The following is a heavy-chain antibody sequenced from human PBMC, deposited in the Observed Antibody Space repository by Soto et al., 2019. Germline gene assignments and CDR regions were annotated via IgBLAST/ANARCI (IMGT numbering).Heavy chain of an antibody. J-gene: IGHJ5*02. V-gene: IGHV1-18*04. CDR2: IKVDSGYT. CDR3: ATSYDTGFDH. D-gene: IGHD3-9*01. CDR1: GYPFIKYG. Sequence: QLQLVQSAAEVKKPGASVRVSCKAYGYPFIKYGISWIRQAPEQGLEGMGWIKVDSGYTNYAQKFQGRVTMTADTSSDTAFMELRSLRLDDTAVYFCATSYDTGFDHWGQGTLVSVSS.